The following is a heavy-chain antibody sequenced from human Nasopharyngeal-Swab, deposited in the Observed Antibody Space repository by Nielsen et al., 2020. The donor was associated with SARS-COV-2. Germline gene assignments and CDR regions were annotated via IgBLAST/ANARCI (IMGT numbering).Heavy chain of an antibody. Sequence: SQTLSLTCAASGGSISSSNWWSWVRQPPGKGLEWIGEIYHSGSTNYNPSLKSRVTISVDKSKNQFSLKLSSVTAADTAVYYCARSNGDYYYYGMGVWGQGTTVTVSS. V-gene: IGHV4-4*02. CDR2: IYHSGST. CDR1: GGSISSSNW. J-gene: IGHJ6*02. CDR3: ARSNGDYYYYGMGV. D-gene: IGHD4-17*01.